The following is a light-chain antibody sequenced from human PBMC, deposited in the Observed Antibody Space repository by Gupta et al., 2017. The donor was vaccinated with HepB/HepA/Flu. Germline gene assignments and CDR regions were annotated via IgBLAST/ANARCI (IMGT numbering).Light chain of an antibody. Sequence: ESVLTQSPGTLSLSPGERATLSCRASQTVTRDFLAWYQQKPGQAPRLLIYGASSRATGIPDRFSGSGSGTDFTLTISSLEPEDFAVFYCQHYGTSRGSFGQGTKLEIK. V-gene: IGKV3-20*01. J-gene: IGKJ2*04. CDR2: GAS. CDR1: QTVTRDF. CDR3: QHYGTSRGS.